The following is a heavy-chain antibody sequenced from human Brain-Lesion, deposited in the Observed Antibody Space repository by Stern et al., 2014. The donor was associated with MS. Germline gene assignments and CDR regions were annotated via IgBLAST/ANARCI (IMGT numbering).Heavy chain of an antibody. CDR2: IRSKVYGGAA. J-gene: IGHJ4*02. Sequence: VHLVESGGGLIEPGRSLRLSCTASGFSFGDYAINWIRQAPGKGLEWVGFIRSKVYGGAAEYAASVKGRFTISRDDSKSIAYLQVNGLKTEDTAVYYCTRDRLDYGYSYFDYWGQGTLVTVSS. CDR3: TRDRLDYGYSYFDY. CDR1: GFSFGDYA. V-gene: IGHV3-49*03. D-gene: IGHD4-17*01.